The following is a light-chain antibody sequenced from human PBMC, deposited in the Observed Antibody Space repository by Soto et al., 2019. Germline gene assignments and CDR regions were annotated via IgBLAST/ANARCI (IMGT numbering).Light chain of an antibody. V-gene: IGLV2-11*01. CDR2: DVS. Sequence: QSVLTQPRSVSGSPGQSVTISYTGTSSGVGGYNYVSWYQQHPGKAPKLMIYDVSKRPSGVPDRFSGSKSGNTASLTISGLQAEDEADYYCCSYAGSWVFGGGTKLTVL. J-gene: IGLJ3*02. CDR1: SSGVGGYNY. CDR3: CSYAGSWV.